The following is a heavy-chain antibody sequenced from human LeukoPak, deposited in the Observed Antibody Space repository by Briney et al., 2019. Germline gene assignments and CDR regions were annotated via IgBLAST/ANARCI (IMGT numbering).Heavy chain of an antibody. V-gene: IGHV4-30-4*01. J-gene: IGHJ4*02. D-gene: IGHD5-12*01. CDR2: IYYSGST. Sequence: SENLSLTCTVSGGSISSGDYYWSWLRQLPGKGLEWIGYIYYSGSTYYNPSLKSRDTISVDTSKNQFSLKLSSVTAAETAVYYCARAGGGYDSGYFDYWGQGTLVTVSS. CDR1: GGSISSGDYY. CDR3: ARAGGGYDSGYFDY.